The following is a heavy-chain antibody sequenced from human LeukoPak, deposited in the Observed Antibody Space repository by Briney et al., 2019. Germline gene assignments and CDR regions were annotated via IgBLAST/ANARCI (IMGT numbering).Heavy chain of an antibody. CDR1: GGSISSYH. CDR2: IYSSGST. Sequence: SETLCLTCTVSGGSISSYHWSWIRQPPGKGLEWIGYIYSSGSTNYNPSLESRVTISVDTSKNQLSLKLSSVTAADTAVYYCARLGYTSNWYKIDYWGQGTLVTASS. CDR3: ARLGYTSNWYKIDY. J-gene: IGHJ4*02. D-gene: IGHD6-13*01. V-gene: IGHV4-59*08.